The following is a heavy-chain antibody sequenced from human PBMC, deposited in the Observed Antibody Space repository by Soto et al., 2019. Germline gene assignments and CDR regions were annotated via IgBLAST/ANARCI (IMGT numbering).Heavy chain of an antibody. CDR3: ARGVTTVTTFAY. J-gene: IGHJ4*02. D-gene: IGHD4-17*01. V-gene: IGHV4-30-2*01. CDR1: VGSISSGGYS. CDR2: IYHSGST. Sequence: QLQLQESGSGLVKPSQTLSLTCAVSVGSISSGGYSCNWIRQPPGKGLEWIGYIYHSGSTYYNPSLKSRVTISVDRSKNQFSLKLSSVTAADTAVYYCARGVTTVTTFAYWRQGTLVTVSS.